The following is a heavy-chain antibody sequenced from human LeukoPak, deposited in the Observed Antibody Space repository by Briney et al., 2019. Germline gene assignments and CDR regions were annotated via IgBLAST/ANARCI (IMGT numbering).Heavy chain of an antibody. V-gene: IGHV1-18*01. J-gene: IGHJ4*02. Sequence: ASVKVSCKASGYTFTNYGISLVRLAPGQGLEGMGWIRAYNGNTNYAQKLQGRVTMTTDTSTSTAYMELRSLRSDDTAVYYCARDRYSSSWYAANFDYWGQGTLVTVSS. D-gene: IGHD6-13*01. CDR1: GYTFTNYG. CDR2: IRAYNGNT. CDR3: ARDRYSSSWYAANFDY.